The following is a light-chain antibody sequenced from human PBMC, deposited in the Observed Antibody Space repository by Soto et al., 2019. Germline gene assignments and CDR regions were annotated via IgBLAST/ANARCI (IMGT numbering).Light chain of an antibody. CDR2: DVS. CDR1: SSDVGGYNY. J-gene: IGLJ2*01. V-gene: IGLV2-14*01. Sequence: QSALTQPASVSGSPGQSITISCTGTSSDVGGYNYVSWYQQHPGKAPKLMIYDVSNRPSGVSNRFSGSKSGNTASLTISGLQAEDEADYYVSSYTSSSTHVVFGGGTKLTVL. CDR3: SSYTSSSTHVV.